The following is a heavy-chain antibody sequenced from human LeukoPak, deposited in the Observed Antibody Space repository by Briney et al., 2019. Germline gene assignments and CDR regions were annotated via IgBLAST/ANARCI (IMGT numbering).Heavy chain of an antibody. Sequence: GGSLRLSCAASGFTFSSYWMSWIRQAPGKGLEWVANIKLDGSEKYYVDSVKGRFTISRDNAKNSLYLQMNSLRAEDTAVYYCAREGTYDSSGYYFPTPYDYWGQGTLVTVSS. CDR2: IKLDGSEK. V-gene: IGHV3-7*01. CDR1: GFTFSSYW. CDR3: AREGTYDSSGYYFPTPYDY. J-gene: IGHJ4*02. D-gene: IGHD3-22*01.